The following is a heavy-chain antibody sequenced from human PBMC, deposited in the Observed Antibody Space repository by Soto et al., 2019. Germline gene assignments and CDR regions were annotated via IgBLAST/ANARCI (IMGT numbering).Heavy chain of an antibody. CDR3: ARYYRGSGRYFFDY. V-gene: IGHV3-7*03. CDR1: GFTFISSF. CDR2: INQDGGVT. D-gene: IGHD6-19*01. J-gene: IGHJ4*02. Sequence: PGGSVRLSXVASGFTFISSFMGWIRQAPGKGLEWVANINQDGGVTYYVDSVEGRFTISRDNTKDSLYLQMNSLRGEDTAIYYCARYYRGSGRYFFDYWGQGTLVTVSS.